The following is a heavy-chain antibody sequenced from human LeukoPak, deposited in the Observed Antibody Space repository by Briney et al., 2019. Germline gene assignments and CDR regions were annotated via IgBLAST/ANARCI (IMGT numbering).Heavy chain of an antibody. CDR3: ARHGDYGDYVGWLDAFDI. CDR1: GGSISSYY. J-gene: IGHJ3*02. CDR2: IYYSGST. D-gene: IGHD4-17*01. Sequence: SETLSLTCTVSGGSISSYYWSWIRQPPGKGLEWIGYIYYSGSTNYNPSLKSRVTISVDTSKNQFSLKLSSVTAADTAVYYCARHGDYGDYVGWLDAFDIWGQGTMVTVSS. V-gene: IGHV4-59*08.